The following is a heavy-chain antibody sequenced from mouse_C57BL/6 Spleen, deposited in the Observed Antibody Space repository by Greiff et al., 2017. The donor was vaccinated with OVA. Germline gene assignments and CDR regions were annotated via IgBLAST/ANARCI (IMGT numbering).Heavy chain of an antibody. CDR1: GYTFTDYE. CDR3: TRRYPRDAMDY. D-gene: IGHD2-14*01. V-gene: IGHV1-15*01. J-gene: IGHJ4*01. CDR2: IDPETGGT. Sequence: QVQLQQSGAELVRPGASVTLSCKASGYTFTDYEMHWVKQTPVHGLEWIGAIDPETGGTAYNQKFKGKAILTADKSSSTAYMELRSLTSEDSAVYYCTRRYPRDAMDYWGQGTPVTVSA.